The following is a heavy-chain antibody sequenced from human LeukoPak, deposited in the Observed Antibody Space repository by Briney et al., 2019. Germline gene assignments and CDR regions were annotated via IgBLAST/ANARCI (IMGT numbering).Heavy chain of an antibody. V-gene: IGHV1-2*02. CDR3: AREGDRRWGSFHY. Sequence: ASVKVSCKASGYTLTGYYIHWVRPAPGQGLGWMGRIKRKYGDTNSAQKFHGRIIKTRYKSISTTYIELRRRKSDATAMYYCAREGDRRWGSFHYWGQGTRVTAS. CDR1: GYTLTGYY. J-gene: IGHJ4*02. D-gene: IGHD3-16*01. CDR2: IKRKYGDT.